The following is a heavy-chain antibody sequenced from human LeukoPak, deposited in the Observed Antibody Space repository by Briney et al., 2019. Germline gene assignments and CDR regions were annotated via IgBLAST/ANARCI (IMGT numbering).Heavy chain of an antibody. CDR2: ILYSGST. CDR3: ARADLHYGSGTDFDY. D-gene: IGHD3-10*01. Sequence: SGTLSLTCTVSGGSNSSGGFYWSWIRQHPGKGLEWLGYILYSGSTYYNPSLRSRVTLSVDTPKNQFSLKLSSVTAADTAVYYCARADLHYGSGTDFDYWGQGTLVTVSS. V-gene: IGHV4-31*03. J-gene: IGHJ4*02. CDR1: GGSNSSGGFY.